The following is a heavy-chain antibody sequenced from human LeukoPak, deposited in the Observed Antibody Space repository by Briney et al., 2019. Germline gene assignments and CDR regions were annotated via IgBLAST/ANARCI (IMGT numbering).Heavy chain of an antibody. CDR3: ARDPGGSYFDY. V-gene: IGHV1-46*01. CDR1: GYTFTSYY. D-gene: IGHD1-26*01. CDR2: INPSGGST. Sequence: ASAKVSCKASGYTFTSYYMHWVRHAPGQGLEWMGIINPSGGSTSYAQKFQGRVTMTRDMSTSTVYMELSSLRSEDTAVYYCARDPGGSYFDYWGQGTLVTVSS. J-gene: IGHJ4*02.